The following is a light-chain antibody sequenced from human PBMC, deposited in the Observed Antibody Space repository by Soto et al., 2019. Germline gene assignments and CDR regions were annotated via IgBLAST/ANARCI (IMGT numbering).Light chain of an antibody. CDR2: DVA. CDR1: SSDVGGPNF. CDR3: VSYTSSTTYV. V-gene: IGLV2-14*03. J-gene: IGLJ1*01. Sequence: QSALTQPASVSDSPGQSITISCTGTSSDVGGPNFVSWYQQHPDKPPKLIIYDVANRPSGVSNRFSGSKSGSTASLIISRLQTEDEADYYCVSYTSSTTYVFGTGTRSPS.